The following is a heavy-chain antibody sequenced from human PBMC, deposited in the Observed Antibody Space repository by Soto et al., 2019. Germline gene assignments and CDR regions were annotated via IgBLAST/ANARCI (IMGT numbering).Heavy chain of an antibody. V-gene: IGHV5-51*01. Sequence: GESLKISCKGSGYSFTSYWIGWVRQMPGKGLEWMGIIYPGDSDTRYSPSFQGQVTISADKSISTAYLQWSSLKASDTAMYYCARHYRYYDILTGYYYYYGMDVWGQGTTVTVSS. J-gene: IGHJ6*02. D-gene: IGHD3-9*01. CDR2: IYPGDSDT. CDR3: ARHYRYYDILTGYYYYYGMDV. CDR1: GYSFTSYW.